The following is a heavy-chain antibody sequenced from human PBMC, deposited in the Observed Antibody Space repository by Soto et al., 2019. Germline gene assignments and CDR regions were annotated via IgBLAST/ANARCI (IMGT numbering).Heavy chain of an antibody. CDR3: ARDINYGLFDY. CDR1: GFTFSSYS. Sequence: VQLVESGGGLVQPGGSLRLSCAASGFTFSSYSMNWVRQAPGKGLEWVSDISSSSSTIYYADSVKGRFTISRDNAKNSLYLQMNIVRAEDTGVYYCARDINYGLFDYWGQGTLVTVSS. D-gene: IGHD4-17*01. CDR2: ISSSSSTI. J-gene: IGHJ4*02. V-gene: IGHV3-48*01.